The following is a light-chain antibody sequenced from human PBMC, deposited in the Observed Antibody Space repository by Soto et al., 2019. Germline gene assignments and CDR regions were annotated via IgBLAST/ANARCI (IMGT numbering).Light chain of an antibody. J-gene: IGKJ1*01. Sequence: EKVMTQSPATLSVSPGERVSLSCRASQSVSTHLAWYQQKPGQAPTLLIYGASTRATGIPARFSGSGSGTEFTLTISSLQSEDFAAYYCQQYDNWPPWTFGPGTKVDIX. CDR1: QSVSTH. CDR2: GAS. CDR3: QQYDNWPPWT. V-gene: IGKV3-15*01.